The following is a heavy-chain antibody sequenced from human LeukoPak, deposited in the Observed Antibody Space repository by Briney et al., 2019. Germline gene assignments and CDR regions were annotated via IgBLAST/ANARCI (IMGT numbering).Heavy chain of an antibody. CDR3: ARDHKYGSGSYYNVMIDY. CDR1: GGSISTSSYY. Sequence: PSETLSLTCTVSGGSISTSSYYWGWIRQPPGKGLEWIGSIYYSGSPYYNPSLESRVTISVDTSKNQFSLKLSSVTAADTAVYYCARDHKYGSGSYYNVMIDYWGQGTLVTVSS. J-gene: IGHJ4*02. D-gene: IGHD3-10*01. CDR2: IYYSGSP. V-gene: IGHV4-39*07.